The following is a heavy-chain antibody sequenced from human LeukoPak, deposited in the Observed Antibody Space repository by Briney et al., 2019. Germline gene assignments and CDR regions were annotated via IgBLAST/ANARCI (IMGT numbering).Heavy chain of an antibody. CDR1: GFTFSNYW. CDR3: ARDRSQWLVAGGDY. D-gene: IGHD6-19*01. CDR2: IDNAGGIT. V-gene: IGHV3-74*03. Sequence: GGSLRLSCAASGFTFSNYWIHWVRQAPGKGLVWVSRIDNAGGITTYADSVKGRFTISRDNSKNTLYLQMNSLRAEDTAVYYCARDRSQWLVAGGDYWGQGTLVTVSS. J-gene: IGHJ4*02.